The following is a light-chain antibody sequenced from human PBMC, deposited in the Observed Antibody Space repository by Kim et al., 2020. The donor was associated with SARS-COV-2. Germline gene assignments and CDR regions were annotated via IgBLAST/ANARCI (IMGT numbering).Light chain of an antibody. J-gene: IGKJ5*01. CDR1: QNIDTY. V-gene: IGKV1-39*01. Sequence: SIGDKVTITCRASQNIDTYLNWFQQKPGKAPKLLIFAASALYSGVPSRFSGSGSGSDFALTINSLQSDDFATYFCHQTYSAPRLTFGQGTRLEIK. CDR3: HQTYSAPRLT. CDR2: AAS.